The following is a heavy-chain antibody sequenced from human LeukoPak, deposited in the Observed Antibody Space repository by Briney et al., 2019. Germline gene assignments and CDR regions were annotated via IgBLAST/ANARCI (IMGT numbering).Heavy chain of an antibody. V-gene: IGHV4-59*01. Sequence: SETLSLTCAVSGGSISSYYWSWIRQPPGKGLEWIGYIYYSGSTNYNPSLKSRVTISVDTSKNRFSLKLSSVTAADTAVYYCARDEGSSYPFDYWGQGTLVTVSS. CDR2: IYYSGST. CDR1: GGSISSYY. J-gene: IGHJ4*02. D-gene: IGHD2-2*01. CDR3: ARDEGSSYPFDY.